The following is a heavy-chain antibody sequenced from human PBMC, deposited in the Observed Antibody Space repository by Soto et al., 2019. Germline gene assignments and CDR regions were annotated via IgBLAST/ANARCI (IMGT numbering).Heavy chain of an antibody. D-gene: IGHD2-2*01. CDR1: GFTFSDYY. V-gene: IGHV3-11*01. Sequence: GGSLRLSCAASGFTFSDYYMSWIRQAPGKGLEWVSYISASGTSMYYADSVRGRFTISRDNAKTSLFLQMNSLRAEDTAVYYCARGRKYATSADCNFDYWGQGTPVTVSS. CDR2: ISASGTSM. J-gene: IGHJ4*02. CDR3: ARGRKYATSADCNFDY.